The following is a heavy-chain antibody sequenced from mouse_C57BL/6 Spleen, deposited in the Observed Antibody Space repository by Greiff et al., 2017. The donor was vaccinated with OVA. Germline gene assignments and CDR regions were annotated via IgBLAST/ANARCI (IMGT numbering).Heavy chain of an antibody. CDR2: ISSGGSYT. V-gene: IGHV5-6*01. CDR3: ASDYYGSSRTWFAY. Sequence: EVMLVESGGDLVKPGGSLKLSCAASGFTFSSYGMSWVRQTPDKRLEWVATISSGGSYTYYPDSVKGRFTISRDNAKNTLYLQMSSLKSEDTAMDYCASDYYGSSRTWFAYWGQGTLVTVSA. J-gene: IGHJ3*01. CDR1: GFTFSSYG. D-gene: IGHD1-1*01.